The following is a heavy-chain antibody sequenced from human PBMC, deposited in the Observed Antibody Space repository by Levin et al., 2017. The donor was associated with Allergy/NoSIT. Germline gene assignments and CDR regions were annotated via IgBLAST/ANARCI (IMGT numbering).Heavy chain of an antibody. J-gene: IGHJ4*02. CDR1: GFTFGDYA. Sequence: GESLKISCTASGFTFGDYAMSWVRQAPGKGLEWVGFIRSKAYGGTTEYAASVKGRFTISRDDSKSIAYLQMNSLKTEDTAVYYCTSEWDLWYFDYWGQGTLVTVSS. V-gene: IGHV3-49*04. D-gene: IGHD1-26*01. CDR3: TSEWDLWYFDY. CDR2: IRSKAYGGTT.